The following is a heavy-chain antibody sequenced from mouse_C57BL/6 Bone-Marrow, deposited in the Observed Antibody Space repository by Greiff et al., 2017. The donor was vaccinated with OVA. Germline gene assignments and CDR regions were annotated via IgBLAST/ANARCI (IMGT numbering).Heavy chain of an antibody. CDR1: GFTFSSYG. D-gene: IGHD1-1*01. CDR3: ARGYGSSPFAY. Sequence: EVQGVESGGDLVKPGGSLKLSCAASGFTFSSYGMSWVRQTPDKRLEWVATISSGGSYTYYPDSVKGRFTISRDNAKNTLYLQMSSLKSEDTAMYYSARGYGSSPFAYWGQGTLVTVSA. CDR2: ISSGGSYT. V-gene: IGHV5-6*01. J-gene: IGHJ3*01.